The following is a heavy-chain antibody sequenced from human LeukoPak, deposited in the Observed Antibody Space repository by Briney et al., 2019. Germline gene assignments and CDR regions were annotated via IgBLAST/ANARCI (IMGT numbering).Heavy chain of an antibody. D-gene: IGHD3-9*01. CDR3: ARGGAFEDY. Sequence: TSETLSLTCTVSGYSISSGYYWGWIRQPPGKGLEWIGSIYHSGSTYYNPSLKSRVTISVDTSKNQSSLKLSSVTAADTAMYYCARGGAFEDYWGQGTLVTVSS. CDR2: IYHSGST. CDR1: GYSISSGYY. V-gene: IGHV4-38-2*02. J-gene: IGHJ4*02.